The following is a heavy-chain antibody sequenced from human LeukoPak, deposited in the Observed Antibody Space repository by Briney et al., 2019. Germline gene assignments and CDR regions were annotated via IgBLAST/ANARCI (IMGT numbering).Heavy chain of an antibody. Sequence: SETLSLTCTVSGGSISSYYWSWIRQPPGKGLEWIGYIYYSGSTNYNPSLKSRVTISVDTSKNQFSPKLSSVTAADTAVYYCARGPPSGSYYYYYGMDVWGQGTTVTVSS. J-gene: IGHJ6*02. CDR3: ARGPPSGSYYYYYGMDV. CDR2: IYYSGST. D-gene: IGHD1-26*01. V-gene: IGHV4-59*01. CDR1: GGSISSYY.